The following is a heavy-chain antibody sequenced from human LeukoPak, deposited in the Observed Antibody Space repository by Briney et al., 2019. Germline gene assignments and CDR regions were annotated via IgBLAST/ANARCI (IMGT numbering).Heavy chain of an antibody. D-gene: IGHD3-3*02. CDR2: INRDGSVK. CDR3: ARDPGFSSFDY. V-gene: IGHV3-7*01. J-gene: IGHJ4*02. CDR1: GFTFSDYC. Sequence: PGGSLRLSCAVSGFTFSDYCLTWVRQTPGKGLEFVANINRDGSVKNYVDSVKGRFTISRDNAKNSLYLQMTSLRVDDTAIYYCARDPGFSSFDYWGQGTLVTVSS.